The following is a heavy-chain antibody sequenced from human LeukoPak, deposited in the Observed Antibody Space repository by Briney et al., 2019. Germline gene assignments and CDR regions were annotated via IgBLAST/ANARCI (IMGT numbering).Heavy chain of an antibody. Sequence: SETLSLTCAVYGGSFSGYYWSWIRQPPGKGLEWIGEINHSGSTNYNPSLKSRVTISVDTSKNQFSLKLSSVTAADTAVYYCARAVGYCSGGSCSLDYWGQGTLVTVSS. V-gene: IGHV4-34*01. J-gene: IGHJ4*02. CDR1: GGSFSGYY. CDR2: INHSGST. CDR3: ARAVGYCSGGSCSLDY. D-gene: IGHD2-15*01.